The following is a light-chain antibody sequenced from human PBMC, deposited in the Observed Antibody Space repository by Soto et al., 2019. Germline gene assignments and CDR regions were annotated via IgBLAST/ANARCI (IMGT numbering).Light chain of an antibody. CDR1: QSVSSN. V-gene: IGKV3-15*01. CDR2: DTS. J-gene: IGKJ2*01. CDR3: HHYNNWPPRNT. Sequence: EIVMTQSPATLSLSPWERATLSCTASQSVSSNLVWYLQKPGQAPRLLIYDTSTRATNVPARFSGSGSETEFTLTISGLQSEDFGIYYCHHYNNWPPRNTFGQGTKVDIK.